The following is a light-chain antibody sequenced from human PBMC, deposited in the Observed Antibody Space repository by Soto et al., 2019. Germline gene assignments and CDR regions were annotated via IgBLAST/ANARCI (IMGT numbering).Light chain of an antibody. CDR3: CSYAGRYSWV. Sequence: QSALTQPRSVSGSPGQSVTISCTGTSSDVGDYNYVSWYQQHPGKAPRLIIFDVTKRPSGVPDRLSGSKSGNTASLTISRLQAEDEADYYCCSYAGRYSWVFGGGTKLTVL. V-gene: IGLV2-11*01. J-gene: IGLJ3*02. CDR2: DVT. CDR1: SSDVGDYNY.